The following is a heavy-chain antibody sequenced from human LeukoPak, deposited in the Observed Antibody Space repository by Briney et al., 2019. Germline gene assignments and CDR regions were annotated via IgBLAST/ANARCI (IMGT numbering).Heavy chain of an antibody. CDR3: ARGYGSGVNNWFGP. V-gene: IGHV1-18*01. CDR2: ISGYNGNT. J-gene: IGHJ5*02. D-gene: IGHD3-10*01. Sequence: GASVKVSCKASGYTFTSHGISWVRQAPGQGLEWMGWISGYNGNTNSAQKLQGRVTMTTDTSTSTSYMELRSLRSDDTAIYFCARGYGSGVNNWFGPWGQGTLVTVSS. CDR1: GYTFTSHG.